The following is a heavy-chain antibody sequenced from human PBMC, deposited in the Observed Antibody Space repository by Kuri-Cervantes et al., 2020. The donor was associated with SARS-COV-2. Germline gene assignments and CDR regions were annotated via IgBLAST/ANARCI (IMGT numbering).Heavy chain of an antibody. CDR2: INSDGSTT. J-gene: IGHJ6*02. Sequence: GESLKISCAASGFTFSSYWMHWVRQAPGKGLVWVSRINSDGSTTSYADSVKGRFTISRDNAKNTLYLQMSSLRAEDTAVYYCARISIWVVAATLFLAYYYYYGMDVWGQGTTVTVSS. CDR1: GFTFSSYW. CDR3: ARISIWVVAATLFLAYYYYYGMDV. V-gene: IGHV3-74*01. D-gene: IGHD2-15*01.